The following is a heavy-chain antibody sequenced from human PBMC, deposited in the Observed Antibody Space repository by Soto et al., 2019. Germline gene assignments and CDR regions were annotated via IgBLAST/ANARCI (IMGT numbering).Heavy chain of an antibody. V-gene: IGHV1-18*01. J-gene: IGHJ6*02. D-gene: IGHD2-2*01. CDR1: GYTFINYG. CDR2: ISAYNGNT. CDR3: ASGGIVLVPAARTLGMYV. Sequence: ASVKVSCKASGYTFINYGISWVRQAPGQGLEWMGWISAYNGNTKYAQKLQGRVTMTTDTSTSTAYMELSSLRSEDTAVYYCASGGIVLVPAARTLGMYVWGQGTTVTVSS.